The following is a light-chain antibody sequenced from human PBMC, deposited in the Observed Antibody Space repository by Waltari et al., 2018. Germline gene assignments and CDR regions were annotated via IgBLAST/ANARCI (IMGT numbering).Light chain of an antibody. Sequence: QSALTQPASVSGSPGKSITISCTGTSSDVGGYNSVSWYQQHPGKAPKLMICDVSKRPSGVSNRFSGSKSGNTASLTISGLQAEDEAHYYCSSYTSSSTFSVVFGGGTKLTVL. CDR1: SSDVGGYNS. CDR2: DVS. CDR3: SSYTSSSTFSVV. J-gene: IGLJ2*01. V-gene: IGLV2-14*03.